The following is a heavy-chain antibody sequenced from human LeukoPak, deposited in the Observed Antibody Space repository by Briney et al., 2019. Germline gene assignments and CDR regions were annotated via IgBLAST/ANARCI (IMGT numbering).Heavy chain of an antibody. CDR2: IYYSGST. CDR3: ARGLASSSSPFDY. J-gene: IGHJ4*02. D-gene: IGHD6-6*01. CDR1: GGSISSGGYY. V-gene: IGHV4-31*03. Sequence: TLSLTCTVSGGSISSGGYYWSWIRQHPGKGLEWIGYIYYSGSTYYNPSLKSRVTISVDTSKNQFSLKLSSVTAADTAVYYCARGLASSSSPFDYWGQGTLVTVSS.